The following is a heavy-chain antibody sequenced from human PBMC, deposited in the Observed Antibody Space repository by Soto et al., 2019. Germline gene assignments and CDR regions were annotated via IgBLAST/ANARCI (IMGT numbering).Heavy chain of an antibody. V-gene: IGHV5-10-1*01. D-gene: IGHD6-13*01. CDR3: ARLQSAAGDNDLTFDD. CDR1: GYSFTTYW. J-gene: IGHJ4*02. Sequence: PGESLKISCKGSGYSFTTYWITWVRQMPGKGLEWMGRIDPSDSYTNYSPTFQGHVTISVDKSVSTAYLQWSSLEAPDTAMYYCARLQSAAGDNDLTFDDWGQGTLVTVSS. CDR2: IDPSDSYT.